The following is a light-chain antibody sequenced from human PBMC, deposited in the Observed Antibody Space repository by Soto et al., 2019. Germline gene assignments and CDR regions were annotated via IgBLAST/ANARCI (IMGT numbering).Light chain of an antibody. CDR2: GAS. CDR1: QSVSSSY. CDR3: QKYGRT. J-gene: IGKJ3*01. V-gene: IGKV3-20*01. Sequence: EIALTQSPGTLSLSTGERATLSCRASQSVSSSYLAWYQQKPGQAPRLLIYGASSRATGIPDRFSGSGSGTDFTLTISRLEPENFAVYYCQKYGRTFGHVTKVDI.